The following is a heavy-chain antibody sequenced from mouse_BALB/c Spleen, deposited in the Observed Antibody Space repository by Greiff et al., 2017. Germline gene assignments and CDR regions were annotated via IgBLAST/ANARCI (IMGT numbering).Heavy chain of an antibody. CDR1: GFTFSSYT. Sequence: EVKLVESGGGLVKPGGSLKLSCAASGFTFSSYTMSWVRQTPEKRLEWVATISSGGSYTYYPDSVKGRFTISRDNAKNTLYLQMSSLKSEDTAMYYCTRGEYYGSSYWYIDVWGAGTTVTVSS. J-gene: IGHJ1*01. CDR2: ISSGGSYT. D-gene: IGHD1-1*01. V-gene: IGHV5-6-4*01. CDR3: TRGEYYGSSYWYIDV.